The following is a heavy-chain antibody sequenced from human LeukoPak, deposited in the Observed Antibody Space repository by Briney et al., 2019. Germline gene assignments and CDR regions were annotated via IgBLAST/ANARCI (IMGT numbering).Heavy chain of an antibody. CDR3: ARAAPGRDGGDDFDY. J-gene: IGHJ4*02. CDR2: IYTSGST. V-gene: IGHV4-61*02. CDR1: GGSISSGSYY. D-gene: IGHD6-13*01. Sequence: PSETLSLTCTVSGGSISSGSYYWSWIRQPAGKGLEWIGRIYTSGSTNYNPSLESRVIMSVDTSKNQFSLKLTSVTAADTAVYCCARAAPGRDGGDDFDYWGQGTLVTVSS.